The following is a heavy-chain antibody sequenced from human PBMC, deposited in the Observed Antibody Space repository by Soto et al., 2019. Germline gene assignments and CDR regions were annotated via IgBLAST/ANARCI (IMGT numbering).Heavy chain of an antibody. CDR3: ARAGGEDSVEQWRGRGWFDP. V-gene: IGHV1-2*04. CDR2: INPNSGGT. CDR1: GYTFTGYY. Sequence: QVQLVQSGAEVKKPGASVKVSCKASGYTFTGYYMHWVRQAPGQGLEWMGWINPNSGGTNYAQKVQGWVTMTRDTSISTAYMERSRLRSDDTAVYYCARAGGEDSVEQWRGRGWFDPWGQGTLVTVSS. J-gene: IGHJ5*02. D-gene: IGHD6-19*01.